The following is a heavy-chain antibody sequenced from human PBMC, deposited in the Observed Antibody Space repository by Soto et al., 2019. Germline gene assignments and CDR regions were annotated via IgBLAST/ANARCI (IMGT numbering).Heavy chain of an antibody. J-gene: IGHJ4*02. CDR2: ISRYGDFT. CDR3: AKDRYLDHDSRGYLFDN. Sequence: EVQLLESGGDLIQPGGSLRLSCAASGFTFNIYAMTWVRQAPGKGLEWVSAISRYGDFTYYADSVEGRFTISRDNSKNTLYLQMNSLIDEDTAVYYCAKDRYLDHDSRGYLFDNWGQGTLVTVSS. V-gene: IGHV3-23*01. D-gene: IGHD3-22*01. CDR1: GFTFNIYA.